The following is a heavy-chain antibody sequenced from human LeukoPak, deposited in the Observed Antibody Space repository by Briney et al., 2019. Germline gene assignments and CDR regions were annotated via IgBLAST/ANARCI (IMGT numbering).Heavy chain of an antibody. CDR3: AKDPSSSWYNYFDY. V-gene: IGHV3-30*04. J-gene: IGHJ4*02. Sequence: GRSLRLSCAASGFTFSSYAMHWVRQAPGKGLEWVAVISYDGSNKYYADSVKGRFTISRDNSKNTLYLQMNSLRAEDTAVYYCAKDPSSSWYNYFDYWGQGTLVTVSS. D-gene: IGHD6-13*01. CDR1: GFTFSSYA. CDR2: ISYDGSNK.